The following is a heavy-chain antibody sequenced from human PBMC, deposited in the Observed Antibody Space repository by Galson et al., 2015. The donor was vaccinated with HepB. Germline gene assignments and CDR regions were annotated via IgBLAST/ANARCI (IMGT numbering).Heavy chain of an antibody. CDR2: IKKKSEGGTT. J-gene: IGHJ4*02. V-gene: IGHV3-15*01. CDR3: TTFLEMTTIQY. Sequence: SLRLSCAASGFTFRNACMSWVRQAPGKGLEWVGRIKKKSEGGTTDYAAPVKGRFTISRDDSKNTLYLEMNSLKTEDTALYYCTTFLEMTTIQYWGQGTLVTVSS. CDR1: GFTFRNAC. D-gene: IGHD5-24*01.